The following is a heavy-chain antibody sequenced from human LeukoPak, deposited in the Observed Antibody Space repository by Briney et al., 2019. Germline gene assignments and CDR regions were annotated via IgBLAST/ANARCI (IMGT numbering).Heavy chain of an antibody. Sequence: PGGSLRLSCAASGFTFRNYGFHWVRQAPGKGLEWVAFIWYDGSNEYYADSVKGRFTISRDNSKNTVYLQMNSLRTDDTAVHFCAKDRNCGGNCYWGQGTLVTVSS. CDR2: IWYDGSNE. D-gene: IGHD2-21*01. CDR1: GFTFRNYG. J-gene: IGHJ4*02. V-gene: IGHV3-30*02. CDR3: AKDRNCGGNCY.